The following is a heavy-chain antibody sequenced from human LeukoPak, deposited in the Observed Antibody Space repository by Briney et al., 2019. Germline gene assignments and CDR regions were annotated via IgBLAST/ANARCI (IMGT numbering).Heavy chain of an antibody. CDR1: GYTFTSYY. Sequence: ASVKVSCKASGYTFTSYYMHWVRQAPGQGLEWMGVINPSGGSTSYAQKFQGRVTMTRDTSTSTVYMELSSLRSEDTAVYYCARDGDSSGGEDGMDVWGQGTTVTVSS. J-gene: IGHJ6*02. D-gene: IGHD6-19*01. CDR2: INPSGGST. V-gene: IGHV1-46*01. CDR3: ARDGDSSGGEDGMDV.